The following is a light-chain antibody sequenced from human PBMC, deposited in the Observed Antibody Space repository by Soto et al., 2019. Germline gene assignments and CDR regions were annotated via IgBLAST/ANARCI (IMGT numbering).Light chain of an antibody. CDR2: DVS. CDR3: SSFTSSSTRVV. J-gene: IGLJ2*01. V-gene: IGLV2-14*01. CDR1: SSDVGGYHY. Sequence: QSALTQPASVSGSPGQSITISCTGTSSDVGGYHYVSWYQQHPGKVPKLMIYDVSNRPSGVSNRFSGSKSGNTASLTISGLQAEDEADYYCSSFTSSSTRVVFGGGTKLTVL.